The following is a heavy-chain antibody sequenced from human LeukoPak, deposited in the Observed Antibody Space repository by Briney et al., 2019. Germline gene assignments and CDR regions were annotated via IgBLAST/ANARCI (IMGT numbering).Heavy chain of an antibody. J-gene: IGHJ4*02. D-gene: IGHD1-7*01. V-gene: IGHV6-1*01. CDR2: TYYRSKWNK. CDR3: ARGYMGTTDY. Sequence: SQTLSLTCAISGDSVSSNSAAWNWIRQSPSRGLEWLGRTYYRSKWNKNYAASVKSRITINPDTSKNQLSLQLYSVTPEDTAVYYCARGYMGTTDYWGQGTLVIVSS. CDR1: GDSVSSNSAA.